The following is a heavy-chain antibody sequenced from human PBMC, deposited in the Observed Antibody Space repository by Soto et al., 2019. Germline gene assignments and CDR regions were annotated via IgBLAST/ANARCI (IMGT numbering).Heavy chain of an antibody. Sequence: QVQLQESGPGLVKPSGTLSLTCAVSGDSISSSNWWSWVRQPPGKGLEWIGEIYHSGNTNYNPSLKRRFTMSVDKSKTQFSLKLTSVPAADTAVYYCARLYGFGYWGQGTLVTVSS. CDR1: GDSISSSNW. J-gene: IGHJ4*02. V-gene: IGHV4-4*02. D-gene: IGHD2-8*01. CDR3: ARLYGFGY. CDR2: IYHSGNT.